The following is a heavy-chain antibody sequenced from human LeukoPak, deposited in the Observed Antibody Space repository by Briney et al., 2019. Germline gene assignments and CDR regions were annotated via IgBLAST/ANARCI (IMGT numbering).Heavy chain of an antibody. Sequence: SETLSLTCTVSGGSISSYYWGWIRQPPGKGLEWIGSIYYSGSTYYNPSLKSRVTISVDMSKNHFSLRLSSVTAADTAMYYCARGTLYSGWSYYFDYWGQGSQVTVSS. CDR2: IYYSGST. CDR1: GGSISSYY. D-gene: IGHD6-19*01. CDR3: ARGTLYSGWSYYFDY. V-gene: IGHV4-39*07. J-gene: IGHJ4*02.